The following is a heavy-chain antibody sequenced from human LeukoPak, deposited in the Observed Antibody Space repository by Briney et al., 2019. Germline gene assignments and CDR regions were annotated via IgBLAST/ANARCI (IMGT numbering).Heavy chain of an antibody. CDR2: ISAYNGNT. CDR3: ARDGQTFRSGSYSDPFDY. D-gene: IGHD1-26*01. J-gene: IGHJ4*02. Sequence: ASVKVSCKASGYTFTSYGISWERQAPGQGLEWMGWISAYNGNTNYAQKLQGRVTMTTDTSTSTAYMELRSLRSDDTAVYYCARDGQTFRSGSYSDPFDYWGQGTLVTVSS. CDR1: GYTFTSYG. V-gene: IGHV1-18*01.